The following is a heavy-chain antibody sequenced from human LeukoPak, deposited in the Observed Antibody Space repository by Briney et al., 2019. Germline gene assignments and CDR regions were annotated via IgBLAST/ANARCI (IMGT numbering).Heavy chain of an antibody. CDR1: GGSISSSSYY. D-gene: IGHD3-10*01. V-gene: IGHV4-39*07. J-gene: IGHJ4*02. CDR3: ARAPTLITMVREYGFDY. CDR2: IYYSGST. Sequence: SETLSLTCTVSGGSISSSSYYWGWIRQPPGKGLEWIGNIYYSGSTYYNPSLKSRVTISVDTSKNQFSLKLSSVTAADTAVYYCARAPTLITMVREYGFDYWGQGTLVTVSS.